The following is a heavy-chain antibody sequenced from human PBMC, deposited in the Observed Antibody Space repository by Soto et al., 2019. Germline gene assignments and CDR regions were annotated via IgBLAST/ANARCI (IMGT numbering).Heavy chain of an antibody. V-gene: IGHV1-8*01. Sequence: QVQLVQSGAEVKKPGASVKVSCKASGYTFTSYDINWVRQATGQGLEWLGWMNPSSGTTGYAQKFQGRVTMTRDTSTTTAYMELSSRRFEDTRVYYGAREDVDYWGQGNLITVSS. CDR3: AREDVDY. J-gene: IGHJ4*02. CDR1: GYTFTSYD. CDR2: MNPSSGTT.